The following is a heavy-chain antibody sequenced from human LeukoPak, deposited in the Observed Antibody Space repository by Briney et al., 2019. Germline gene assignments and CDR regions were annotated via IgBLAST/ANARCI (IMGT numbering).Heavy chain of an antibody. CDR1: GYSFTNYW. CDR2: IYPGDSDI. D-gene: IGHD2-15*01. Sequence: GESLKISCKGSGYSFTNYWIGWVRQMPGKGLEWMGIIYPGDSDIRYRPSFQGQVTISADKSISTAYLQWSSLKASNTAMCYCARLFGYCSGGSCYAFDYWGQGTLVTVSS. J-gene: IGHJ4*02. CDR3: ARLFGYCSGGSCYAFDY. V-gene: IGHV5-51*01.